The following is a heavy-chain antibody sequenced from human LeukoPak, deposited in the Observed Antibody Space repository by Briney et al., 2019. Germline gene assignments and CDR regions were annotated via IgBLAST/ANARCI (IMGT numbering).Heavy chain of an antibody. CDR1: GGSISSYY. Sequence: SETLSLTCTVSGGSISSYYWSWIRQPAGKGLEWIGRIYTSGSTNYNPSLKSRVTMSLDTSKNHFSLKLSSVTAADTAVYYCARQGYGDFVGWFDPWGQGTLVTVSS. CDR2: IYTSGST. D-gene: IGHD4-17*01. CDR3: ARQGYGDFVGWFDP. J-gene: IGHJ5*02. V-gene: IGHV4-4*07.